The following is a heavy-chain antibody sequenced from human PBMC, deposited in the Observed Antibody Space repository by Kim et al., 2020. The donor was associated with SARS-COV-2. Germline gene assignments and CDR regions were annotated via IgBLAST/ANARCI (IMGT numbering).Heavy chain of an antibody. CDR1: GFTFSDYY. D-gene: IGHD4-4*01. J-gene: IGHJ6*02. Sequence: GGSLRLSCAASGFTFSDYYMSWIRQAPGKGLEWVSYISSSGSTIYYADSVKGRFTISRDNAKNSLYLQMNSLRAEDTAVYYCASGTKTTVTTVYYYGMDVWGQGTTVTVSS. CDR2: ISSSGSTI. V-gene: IGHV3-11*01. CDR3: ASGTKTTVTTVYYYGMDV.